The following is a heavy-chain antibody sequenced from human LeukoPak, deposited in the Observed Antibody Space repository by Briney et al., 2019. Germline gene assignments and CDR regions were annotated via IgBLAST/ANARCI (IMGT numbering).Heavy chain of an antibody. V-gene: IGHV3-66*01. D-gene: IGHD3-3*01. Sequence: GGSLRLSCAASGFPFSSYSMNWVRQAPGKGLEWVSVIYSGGSTYYADSVKGRFTISRDNSKNTLYLQMNSLRAEDTAVYYCAKDRRDYDFWSGYCDYWGQGTLVTVSS. CDR2: IYSGGST. CDR3: AKDRRDYDFWSGYCDY. CDR1: GFPFSSYS. J-gene: IGHJ4*02.